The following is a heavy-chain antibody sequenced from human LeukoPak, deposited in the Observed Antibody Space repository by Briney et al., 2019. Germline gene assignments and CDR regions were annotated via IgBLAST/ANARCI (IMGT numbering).Heavy chain of an antibody. CDR1: GFTFSSYG. J-gene: IGHJ4*02. Sequence: GGSLRLSCTASGFTFSSYGIHWVRQAPGKGLEWVAGIQYDGSNQYYADSVKGRFTISRDNSKNTLYLQMNSLRAEDTAVYYCAKDWAIAARPDYWGQGTLVTVSS. CDR3: AKDWAIAARPDY. D-gene: IGHD6-6*01. CDR2: IQYDGSNQ. V-gene: IGHV3-30*02.